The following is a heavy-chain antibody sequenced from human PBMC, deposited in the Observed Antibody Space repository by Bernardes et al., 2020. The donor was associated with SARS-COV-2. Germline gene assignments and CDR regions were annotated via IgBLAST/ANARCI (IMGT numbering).Heavy chain of an antibody. CDR1: GGSLSGHY. V-gene: IGHV4-34*01. D-gene: IGHD6-19*01. CDR3: ARTPTVAGFDF. J-gene: IGHJ4*02. CDR2: INQSGNT. Sequence: ETLSLTCAVFGGSLSGHYWSWIRQTPGKGLEWIGEINQSGNTKYNPSLKSRVTISVDRSKNQFSLKVDSVTAADTAVYYCARTPTVAGFDFWGQGTLVTVSS.